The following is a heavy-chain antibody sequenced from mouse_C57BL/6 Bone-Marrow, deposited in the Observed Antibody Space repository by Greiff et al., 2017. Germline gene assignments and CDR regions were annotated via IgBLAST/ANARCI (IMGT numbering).Heavy chain of an antibody. CDR3: EREVYSNSYFDY. CDR1: GYTFTSYW. CDR2: IDPSDSYT. Sequence: QVQLQQPGAELVKPGASVKLSCKASGYTFTSYWMQWVKQRPGQGLEWIGEIDPSDSYTNYNQQFKGQATLTVDTSSSTAYMQLSNLTSEDSAVYYGEREVYSNSYFDYWGQGTTLTVSS. V-gene: IGHV1-50*01. D-gene: IGHD2-5*01. J-gene: IGHJ2*01.